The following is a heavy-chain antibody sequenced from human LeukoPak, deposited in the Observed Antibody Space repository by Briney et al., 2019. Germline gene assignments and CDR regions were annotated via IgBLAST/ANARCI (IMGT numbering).Heavy chain of an antibody. CDR3: ARGPVIGGHSSSSAWYFDL. CDR1: GYTFTSYY. Sequence: ASVKVSCKASGYTFTSYYMHWVRQAPGQGLEWMGIINPSGGSTGYAQKFQGRVTMTRDTSTSTVYMVLSSLRSEDTAVYYCARGPVIGGHSSSSAWYFDLWGRGTLVTVSS. J-gene: IGHJ2*01. CDR2: INPSGGST. V-gene: IGHV1-46*01. D-gene: IGHD6-6*01.